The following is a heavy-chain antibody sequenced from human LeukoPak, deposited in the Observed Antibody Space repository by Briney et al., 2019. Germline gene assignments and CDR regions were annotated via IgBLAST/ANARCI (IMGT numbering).Heavy chain of an antibody. Sequence: PETLSLTCNVSGGSINSYYWGWFRQPPGKRLESIGYIYYSGRTTYNPSLKSRVTISVDTSTNQISLKLTSVTAADTAVYFCARGTTKGYYYDSSGYYTKWGQGTLVTVSS. CDR3: ARGTTKGYYYDSSGYYTK. J-gene: IGHJ4*02. CDR1: GGSINSYY. V-gene: IGHV4-59*12. D-gene: IGHD3-22*01. CDR2: IYYSGRT.